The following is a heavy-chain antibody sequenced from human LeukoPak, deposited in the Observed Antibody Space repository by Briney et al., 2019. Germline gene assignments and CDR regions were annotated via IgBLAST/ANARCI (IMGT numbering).Heavy chain of an antibody. CDR1: GFTFSSYE. J-gene: IGHJ6*03. CDR3: AKDGSSSWYVYYYYYYMDV. Sequence: GGSLRLSCAASGFTFSSYEMNWVRQAPGKGLEWVSYISSSGSTIYYADSVKGRFTISRDNAKNSLYLQMNSLRAEDTAVYYCAKDGSSSWYVYYYYYYMDVWGKGTTVTISS. CDR2: ISSSGSTI. D-gene: IGHD6-13*01. V-gene: IGHV3-48*03.